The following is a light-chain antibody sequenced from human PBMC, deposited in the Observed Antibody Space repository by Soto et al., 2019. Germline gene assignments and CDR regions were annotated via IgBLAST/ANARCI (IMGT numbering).Light chain of an antibody. Sequence: AIQMTQSPSSLSASVGYRVTISCRANQGNWNGLRWLSEEPRETPKVLIYGASNLQSGVPPRFSGSGSGTDFTLAISSLQPEDSATYYCLQDINYPWTFGQGTKVDIK. CDR1: QGNWNG. V-gene: IGKV1-6*01. J-gene: IGKJ1*01. CDR2: GAS. CDR3: LQDINYPWT.